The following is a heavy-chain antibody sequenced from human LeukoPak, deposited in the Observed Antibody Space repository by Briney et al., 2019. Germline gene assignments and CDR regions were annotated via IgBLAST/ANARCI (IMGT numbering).Heavy chain of an antibody. V-gene: IGHV3-23*01. CDR1: GFTFSSYA. CDR2: ISGSGGTT. Sequence: GGSLRLSCAASGFTFSSYAMSWVRQAPGKGLQWVSGISGSGGTTNYAESVRGRFTISRDNSRNTLYLQMNRLRAEDTAVYYCAKDYSAWFEYYFANWGQGTLVTVSS. J-gene: IGHJ4*02. D-gene: IGHD3-10*01. CDR3: AKDYSAWFEYYFAN.